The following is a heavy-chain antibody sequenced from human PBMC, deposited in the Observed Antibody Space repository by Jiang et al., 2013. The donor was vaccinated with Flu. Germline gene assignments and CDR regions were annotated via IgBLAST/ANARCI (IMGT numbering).Heavy chain of an antibody. CDR1: GGTFSSYA. D-gene: IGHD3-22*01. Sequence: KPGSSVKVSCKASGGTFSSYAISWVRQAPGQGLEWMGGIIPIFGTANYAQKFQGRVTITADESTSTAYMELSSLRSEDTAVYYCATPIRYYYDSSGYYYVGKFDYWGQGTLVTVSS. CDR3: ATPIRYYYDSSGYYYVGKFDY. CDR2: IIPIFGTA. J-gene: IGHJ4*02. V-gene: IGHV1-69*01.